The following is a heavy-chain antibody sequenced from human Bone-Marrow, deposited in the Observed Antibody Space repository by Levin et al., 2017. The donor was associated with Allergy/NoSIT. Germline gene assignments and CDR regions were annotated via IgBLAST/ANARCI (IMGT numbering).Heavy chain of an antibody. J-gene: IGHJ3*02. V-gene: IGHV2-5*02. CDR1: GFSLSTSGVG. CDR2: IYWDDDK. CDR3: AHSRTEIGYGDYGGDFDI. Sequence: SGPTLVKPTQTLTLTCTFSGFSLSTSGVGVGWIRQPPGKALEWVALIYWDDDKRYSPSLKSRLTITKDTSKNQVVLTMTNMDPVDTATYYCAHSRTEIGYGDYGGDFDIWGQGTMVTVSS. D-gene: IGHD4-17*01.